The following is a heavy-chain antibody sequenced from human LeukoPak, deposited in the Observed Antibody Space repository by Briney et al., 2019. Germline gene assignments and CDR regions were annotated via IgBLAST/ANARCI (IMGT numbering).Heavy chain of an antibody. D-gene: IGHD6-13*01. CDR3: ARGVYIAAAQYAY. V-gene: IGHV4-59*01. Sequence: SETLSLTCTVSGGSISSYYWSWVRQPPGKGLEWIGYIYYSGTTNYNPSLKSRVTISVDTSKDQFSLKLSSVTAADTAVYYCARGVYIAAAQYAYWGQGTLVTVSS. CDR1: GGSISSYY. CDR2: IYYSGTT. J-gene: IGHJ4*02.